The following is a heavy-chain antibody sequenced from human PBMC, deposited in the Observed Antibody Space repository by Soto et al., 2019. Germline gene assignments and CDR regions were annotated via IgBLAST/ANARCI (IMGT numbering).Heavy chain of an antibody. J-gene: IGHJ6*02. CDR1: GGSFSGYY. CDR2: INHSGST. D-gene: IGHD3-10*01. V-gene: IGHV4-34*01. CDR3: AWGGYYGSGSYYKVYYYYGMDV. Sequence: SETLSLTCAVYGGSFSGYYWSWIRQPPGKGLEWIGEINHSGSTNYNPSLKSRVTISVDTSKNQFSLKLSSVTAADTAVYYCAWGGYYGSGSYYKVYYYYGMDVWGQGTTVTVS.